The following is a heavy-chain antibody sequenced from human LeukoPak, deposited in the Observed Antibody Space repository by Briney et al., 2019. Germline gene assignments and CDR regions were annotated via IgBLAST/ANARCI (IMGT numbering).Heavy chain of an antibody. CDR3: ARDAIKGYSYEVEWFDP. V-gene: IGHV3-21*01. D-gene: IGHD5-18*01. Sequence: PGGSLRLSCAASGFTFSSYSMNWVRQAPGKGLEWVSSISSSSSYIYYADSVKGRFTISRDNAKNSLYLQMNSLRAEDTAVYYCARDAIKGYSYEVEWFDPWGQGTLVTVSS. CDR2: ISSSSSYI. CDR1: GFTFSSYS. J-gene: IGHJ5*02.